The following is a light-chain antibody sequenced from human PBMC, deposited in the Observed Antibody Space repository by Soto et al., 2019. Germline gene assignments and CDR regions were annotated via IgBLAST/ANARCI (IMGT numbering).Light chain of an antibody. CDR1: QTVSSNF. CDR3: QQRSNLPPT. J-gene: IGKJ5*01. CDR2: GAS. Sequence: EIVLTQSPGTLSLSPGERGTLSCRASQTVSSNFLAWYQQKPGQAPRLLIFGASTRATGIPDRFTGSGSGTDFTLTISSLEPEDFAIYYCQQRSNLPPTFGQGTRLEIK. V-gene: IGKV3D-20*02.